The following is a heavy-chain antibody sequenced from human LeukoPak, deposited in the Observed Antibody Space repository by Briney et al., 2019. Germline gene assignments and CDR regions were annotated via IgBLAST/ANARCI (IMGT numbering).Heavy chain of an antibody. J-gene: IGHJ5*02. CDR1: GYTFTSYG. V-gene: IGHV1-18*01. CDR3: ARDRATPDWFDP. CDR2: ISGYTGNT. Sequence: ASVKVSCKASGYTFTSYGISWVRQAPGQGLEWMGWISGYTGNTNYAQKLQGRVTMTTDTSTSTAYMELRSLRSDDTAVYYCARDRATPDWFDPWGQGTLVTVSS. D-gene: IGHD2-2*02.